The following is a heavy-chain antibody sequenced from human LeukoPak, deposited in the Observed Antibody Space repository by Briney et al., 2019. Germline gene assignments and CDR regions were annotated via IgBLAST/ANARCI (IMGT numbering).Heavy chain of an antibody. Sequence: ASVKVSCKASGYTFTSYYMHWVRQAPGQGLEWMGIINPGGGSTSYAQKFQGRVTMTRDTSTSTVYMELSSLRSEDTAVYYCARARKDYDFWSGLTGLWFDPWGQGTLVTVSS. CDR2: INPGGGST. D-gene: IGHD3-3*01. CDR1: GYTFTSYY. J-gene: IGHJ5*02. V-gene: IGHV1-46*01. CDR3: ARARKDYDFWSGLTGLWFDP.